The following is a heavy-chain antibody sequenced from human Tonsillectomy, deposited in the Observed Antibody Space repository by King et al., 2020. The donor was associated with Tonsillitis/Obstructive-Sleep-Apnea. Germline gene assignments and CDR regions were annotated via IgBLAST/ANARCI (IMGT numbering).Heavy chain of an antibody. D-gene: IGHD4-17*01. Sequence: VQLVESGGGLVQPGRSLRLSCAASGFTFDDYAMHWVRQAPGKGLEWVSGISWNSGSIGYADSVKGRFTISRDNAKNSLYLQMNSLRAEDTALYYCAKDLSDDYGDFGVYWGQGALVPVSS. CDR2: ISWNSGSI. CDR3: AKDLSDDYGDFGVY. V-gene: IGHV3-9*01. CDR1: GFTFDDYA. J-gene: IGHJ4*02.